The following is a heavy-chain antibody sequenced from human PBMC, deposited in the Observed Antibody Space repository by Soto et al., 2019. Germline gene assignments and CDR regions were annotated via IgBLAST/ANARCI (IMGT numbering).Heavy chain of an antibody. V-gene: IGHV1-3*01. D-gene: IGHD6-13*01. Sequence: ASVKVSCKASGYTFTSYAMHWVRQAPGQRLEWMGWINAGNGNTKYSQKLQGRVTITRDTSASTAYMELSSLRSEDTAVYYCAIGLESIAAAPYYYYSSGMDVWGQGTTVTVSS. CDR2: INAGNGNT. CDR3: AIGLESIAAAPYYYYSSGMDV. J-gene: IGHJ6*02. CDR1: GYTFTSYA.